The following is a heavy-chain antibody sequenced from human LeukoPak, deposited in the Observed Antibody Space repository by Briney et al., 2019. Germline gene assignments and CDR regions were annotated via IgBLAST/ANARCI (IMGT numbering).Heavy chain of an antibody. J-gene: IGHJ6*02. V-gene: IGHV3-74*01. CDR1: GFAFSSYW. D-gene: IGHD3-9*01. CDR2: INGDGRNI. Sequence: GGSLRLSCVASGFAFSSYWMHWVRQDPRKGLVWVSRINGDGRNINYADSVRGRFTISRDNAKNTLFLQMNTLRVEDTAVYYCTRDLMDYDVSTGLHHYYMDVWGQGTTVTVSS. CDR3: TRDLMDYDVSTGLHHYYMDV.